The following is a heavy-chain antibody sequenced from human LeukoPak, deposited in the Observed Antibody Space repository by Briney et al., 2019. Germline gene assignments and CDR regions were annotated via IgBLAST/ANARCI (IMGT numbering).Heavy chain of an antibody. CDR3: ARGYGGGSGYYYRVDY. CDR2: IWYDGSNK. CDR1: GFTFSSYG. Sequence: GRSLRLSCAASGFTFSSYGMHWVRQAPGKGLEWVAVIWYDGSNKYYADSVKGRFTISRDNSKNTLYLQMNSLRADDTAVYYCARGYGGGSGYYYRVDYWGQGTLVTVSS. V-gene: IGHV3-33*01. D-gene: IGHD3-22*01. J-gene: IGHJ4*02.